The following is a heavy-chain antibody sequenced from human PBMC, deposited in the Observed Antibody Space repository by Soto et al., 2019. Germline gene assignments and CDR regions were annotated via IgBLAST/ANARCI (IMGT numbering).Heavy chain of an antibody. Sequence: VQLVQSGAEVKKPGSSVKVSCKSSGVTYSPYTINWVRQAPGQGLEWMGRIIPFLGVTNYGLKFQARVTITADKATNTAFMELRGLRFEDTAVYYCARDWESSVSTWSLGGGWGGGTLGTVSS. CDR2: IIPFLGVT. CDR1: GVTYSPYT. CDR3: ARDWESSVSTWSLGGG. D-gene: IGHD3-16*01. V-gene: IGHV1-69*08. J-gene: IGHJ4*02.